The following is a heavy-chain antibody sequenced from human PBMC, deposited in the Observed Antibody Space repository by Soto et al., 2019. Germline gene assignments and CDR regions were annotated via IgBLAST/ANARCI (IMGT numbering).Heavy chain of an antibody. J-gene: IGHJ4*02. CDR2: INHSGST. V-gene: IGHV4-34*01. Sequence: SETLSLTCAVYGGSFSGYYWSWIRQPPGKGLEWMGEINHSGSTNYNPSLKSRVTISVDTSKNQFSLKLSSVPAADTAVYYCARDPAAAGTPTYFDYWGQGTLVTVSS. D-gene: IGHD6-13*01. CDR3: ARDPAAAGTPTYFDY. CDR1: GGSFSGYY.